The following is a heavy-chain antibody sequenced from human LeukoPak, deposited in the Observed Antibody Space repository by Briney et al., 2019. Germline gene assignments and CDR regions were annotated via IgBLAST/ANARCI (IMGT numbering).Heavy chain of an antibody. Sequence: GGSLRLSCAASGFTFSSYAMSWVRQAPGKGLEWVSAISGSGGSTYYADSVKGRFTISRDNSKNTLNLQMNSLRAEDTAVYYCAKDFYGSGSPDYWGQGTLVTVSS. J-gene: IGHJ4*02. D-gene: IGHD3-10*01. CDR3: AKDFYGSGSPDY. CDR2: ISGSGGST. CDR1: GFTFSSYA. V-gene: IGHV3-23*01.